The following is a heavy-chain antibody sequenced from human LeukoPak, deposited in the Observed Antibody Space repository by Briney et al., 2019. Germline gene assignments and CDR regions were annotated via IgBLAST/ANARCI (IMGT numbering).Heavy chain of an antibody. CDR3: AKEMGPITMVRGVGYY. CDR2: IKEDGSEK. D-gene: IGHD3-10*01. CDR1: GFSFSNYW. Sequence: GGSLRLSCAASGFSFSNYWMNWVRQAPGKGLEWVANIKEDGSEKHYVDSTKGRFTISRDNAKNALFLQMNSLRAEDTAVYYCAKEMGPITMVRGVGYYWGQGTLVTVSS. V-gene: IGHV3-7*03. J-gene: IGHJ4*02.